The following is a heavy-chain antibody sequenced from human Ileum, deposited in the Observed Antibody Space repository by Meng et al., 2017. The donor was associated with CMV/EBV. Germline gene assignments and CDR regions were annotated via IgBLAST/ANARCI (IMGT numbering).Heavy chain of an antibody. CDR2: ISGSGGST. CDR1: GFTFSSYA. J-gene: IGHJ4*02. V-gene: IGHV3-23*01. CDR3: AKDPYDSGGYYFDY. Sequence: GGSLRLSCAASGFTFSSYAMSWVRLAPGDGLEWVSSISGSGGSTYYADSVKGRFTISRDNSNNTMYLQMNSLRAEDTAVYYCAKDPYDSGGYYFDYWGQGTLVTVSS. D-gene: IGHD3-22*01.